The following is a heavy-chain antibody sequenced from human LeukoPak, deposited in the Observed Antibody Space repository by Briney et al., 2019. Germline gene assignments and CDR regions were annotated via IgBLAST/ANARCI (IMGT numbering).Heavy chain of an antibody. V-gene: IGHV4-59*01. Sequence: SETLSLTCTVSGGSISSYYWSWIRQPPGKGLEWIGYIYYSGSTNYNPSLKSRVTISIDTSKNQFSLKLSSVTAADTAVYYCARRDGYKAHFDYWGQGTLVTVSS. CDR3: ARRDGYKAHFDY. CDR1: GGSISSYY. J-gene: IGHJ4*02. D-gene: IGHD5-24*01. CDR2: IYYSGST.